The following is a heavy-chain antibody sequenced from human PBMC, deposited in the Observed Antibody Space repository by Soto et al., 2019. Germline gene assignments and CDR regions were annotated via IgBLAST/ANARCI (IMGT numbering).Heavy chain of an antibody. CDR1: GFTFSSYA. V-gene: IGHV3-23*01. J-gene: IGHJ4*02. CDR3: AKGHSSSWYYFDY. D-gene: IGHD6-13*01. Sequence: GGSLRLSCAASGFTFSSYAMSWVRQAPGKGLEWVSAISCSGGSTYYADSVKGRFTISRDNSKNPLYLQMNSLRAEDTAVYYCAKGHSSSWYYFDYWGQGTLVTVSS. CDR2: ISCSGGST.